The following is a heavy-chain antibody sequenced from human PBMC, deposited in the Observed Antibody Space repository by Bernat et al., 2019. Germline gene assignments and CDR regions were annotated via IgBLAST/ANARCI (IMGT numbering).Heavy chain of an antibody. CDR1: GYTFTSYY. J-gene: IGHJ5*02. CDR2: NNPSSGST. Sequence: QVQLVQSGAEVKKPGASVKVPCKASGYTFTSYYMHWVRQAPGQGLEWMGWNNPSSGSTNYAQKFQGWVTMTSDPSISTGYMEVSRLRSDDTAIYYGARSPPHVIPFRLDPWGQGTLVTVSS. CDR3: ARSPPHVIPFRLDP. V-gene: IGHV1-2*04. D-gene: IGHD2-21*01.